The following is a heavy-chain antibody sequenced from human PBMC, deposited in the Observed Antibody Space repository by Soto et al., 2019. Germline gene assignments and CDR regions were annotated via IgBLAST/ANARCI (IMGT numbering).Heavy chain of an antibody. D-gene: IGHD1-7*01. CDR3: ARVEVGGLELRLARENYYCMDV. V-gene: IGHV1-69*13. CDR2: LIPIFGTA. CDR1: GGTFSSYA. Sequence: ASVKVSCKASGGTFSSYAISWVRPAPLQGLEWMGGLIPIFGTANSAQNFEGRVTITADQSTSTSDMELSSLRSEDTAVYYCARVEVGGLELRLARENYYCMDVWGQGTTVTVSS. J-gene: IGHJ6*02.